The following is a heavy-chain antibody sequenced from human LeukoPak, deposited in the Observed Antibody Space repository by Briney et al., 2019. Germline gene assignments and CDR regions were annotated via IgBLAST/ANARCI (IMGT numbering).Heavy chain of an antibody. CDR2: ICTAGDT. D-gene: IGHD2-2*01. Sequence: GGSLRLSCAASGFSFSSYDMHWVRQGPGKGLEWVSSICTAGDTYYLGSVKGRFTISRENAKNSLYLQMNSLRAGDTAVYYCARGSCRSTSCYERLNGLDVWGQGTTVTVSS. V-gene: IGHV3-13*01. CDR3: ARGSCRSTSCYERLNGLDV. J-gene: IGHJ6*02. CDR1: GFSFSSYD.